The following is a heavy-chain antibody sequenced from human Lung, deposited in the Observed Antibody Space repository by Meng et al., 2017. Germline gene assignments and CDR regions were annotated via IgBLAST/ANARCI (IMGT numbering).Heavy chain of an antibody. V-gene: IGHV3-74*01. J-gene: IGHJ1*01. D-gene: IGHD1-1*01. CDR3: TNDRLNH. Sequence: EGEWCESGGGLVPPGGSLRLSCAASGFTFTDHWMHWVRQGPGKGLVWVSRINRDGTKPTYADSVKGRFTISRDNAKNTLYLQMNNLRAEDTAFYYCTNDRLNHWGQGALVTVSS. CDR2: INRDGTKP. CDR1: GFTFTDHW.